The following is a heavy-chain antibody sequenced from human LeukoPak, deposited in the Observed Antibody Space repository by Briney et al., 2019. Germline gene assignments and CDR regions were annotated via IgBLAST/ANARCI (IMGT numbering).Heavy chain of an antibody. CDR1: GGSFSGYY. D-gene: IGHD3-16*02. Sequence: PSETLSLTCAVYGGSFSGYYWSCIRQRPGKGLEWIGEINHSGSTNYNPSLKSRVTISVDTSKNQFSLKLSSVTAADTAVYYCARRGYDYVWGSYRYRIDYWGQGTLVTVSS. J-gene: IGHJ4*02. V-gene: IGHV4-34*01. CDR3: ARRGYDYVWGSYRYRIDY. CDR2: INHSGST.